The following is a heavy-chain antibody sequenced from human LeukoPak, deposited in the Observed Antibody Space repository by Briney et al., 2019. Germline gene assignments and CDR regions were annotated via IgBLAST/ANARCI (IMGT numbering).Heavy chain of an antibody. D-gene: IGHD3-3*01. Sequence: ASVKVSCKASGYIFTSYGISWVRQAPGQELEWMGWISAYNGNTNYAQKLQGRVTMTTDTSTSTAYMELRSLRSDDTAVYYCAGVKQHFVYYDFWSGSYYMDVWGKGTTVTVSS. CDR3: AGVKQHFVYYDFWSGSYYMDV. V-gene: IGHV1-18*01. J-gene: IGHJ6*03. CDR2: ISAYNGNT. CDR1: GYIFTSYG.